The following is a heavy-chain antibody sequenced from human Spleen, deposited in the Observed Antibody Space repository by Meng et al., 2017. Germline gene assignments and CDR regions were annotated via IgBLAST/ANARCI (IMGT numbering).Heavy chain of an antibody. CDR1: GFTFSSYE. V-gene: IGHV3-48*03. CDR2: ISSSGSTI. CDR3: TPLGYCSGGSCYSLPYLGY. D-gene: IGHD2-15*01. J-gene: IGHJ4*02. Sequence: LSLTCAASGFTFSSYEMNWVRQAPGKGLEWVSYISSSGSTIYYADSVKGRFTISRDNAKNSLYLQMNSLRAEDTAVYYCTPLGYCSGGSCYSLPYLGYWGQGTLVTVSS.